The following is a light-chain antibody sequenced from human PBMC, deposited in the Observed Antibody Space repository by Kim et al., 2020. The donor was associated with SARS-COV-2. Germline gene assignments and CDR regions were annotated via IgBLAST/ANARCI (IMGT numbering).Light chain of an antibody. CDR3: GSYAGYNKWV. J-gene: IGLJ3*02. CDR2: EVG. V-gene: IGLV2-8*01. CDR1: SSDVRYYNY. Sequence: QSVLTQPPSASGSPGQSVTISCTGTSSDVRYYNYVSWYQQHPGKAPKVIINEVGKRPSGVPDRFSGSKSGSTASLTVSGLQAEDEADYYCGSYAGYNKWVFGGGTQLTVL.